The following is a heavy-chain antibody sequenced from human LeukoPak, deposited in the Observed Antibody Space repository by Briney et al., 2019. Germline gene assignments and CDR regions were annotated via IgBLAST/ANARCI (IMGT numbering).Heavy chain of an antibody. CDR1: GYTLTEVS. CDR2: FDPADGEP. J-gene: IGHJ4*02. Sequence: ASVKVSCKISGYTLTEVSMHWVRQAPGKGLEWMGGFDPADGEPIYAQRFQGRVTMSEDTSTDTAYMDLSSLRPEDTAVYYCATEVVGYGDVNYFDSWGQGTLVTVSS. CDR3: ATEVVGYGDVNYFDS. V-gene: IGHV1-24*01. D-gene: IGHD4-17*01.